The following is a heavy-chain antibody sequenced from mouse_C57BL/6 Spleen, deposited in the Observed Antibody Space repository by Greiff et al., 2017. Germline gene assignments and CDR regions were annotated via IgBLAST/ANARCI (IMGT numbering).Heavy chain of an antibody. CDR3: ARITTVEGRYFDV. D-gene: IGHD1-1*01. Sequence: VQLQQSGPGLVAPSQSLSITCTVSGFSLTSYAISWVRQPPGKGLEWLGVIWTGGGTNYNSALKSRLSISKDNSKSQVFLKMNSLHTDDTAGYYCARITTVEGRYFDVWGTGTTVTVSS. V-gene: IGHV2-9-1*01. CDR2: IWTGGGT. J-gene: IGHJ1*03. CDR1: GFSLTSYA.